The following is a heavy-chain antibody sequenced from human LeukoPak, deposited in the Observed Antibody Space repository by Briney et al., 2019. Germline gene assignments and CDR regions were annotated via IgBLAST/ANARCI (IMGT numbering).Heavy chain of an antibody. CDR3: AKVSSSSFDS. Sequence: GGSLRLSCVASGLGFRMHAMSWVRQAPGKGLEWVSALSSSGENTHYTDSVKGRFTVSTDISKSTLYLQMTSLRAEDTAVYYCAKVSSSSFDSWGQGTLVTVSS. J-gene: IGHJ4*02. V-gene: IGHV3-23*01. CDR2: LSSSGENT. CDR1: GLGFRMHA. D-gene: IGHD6-6*01.